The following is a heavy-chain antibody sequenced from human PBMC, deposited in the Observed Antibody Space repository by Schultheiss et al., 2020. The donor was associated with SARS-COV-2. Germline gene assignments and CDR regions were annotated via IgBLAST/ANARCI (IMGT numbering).Heavy chain of an antibody. CDR3: ARGLKGRDQEPDY. Sequence: SETLSLTCTVSGGSISSSSYYWGWIRQPPGKGLEWIGSIYYSGSTNYNPSLKSRVTISVDTSKNQFSLKLSSVTAADTAVYYCARGLKGRDQEPDYWGQGTLVTVSS. D-gene: IGHD5-24*01. V-gene: IGHV4-39*07. CDR2: IYYSGST. CDR1: GGSISSSSYY. J-gene: IGHJ4*02.